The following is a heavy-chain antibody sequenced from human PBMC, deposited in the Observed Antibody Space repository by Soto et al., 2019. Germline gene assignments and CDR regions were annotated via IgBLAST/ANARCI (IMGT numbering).Heavy chain of an antibody. CDR3: ARDRYSSTWPIFDY. CDR1: GFAFTDYG. Sequence: QVQLVESGGGVVQPGRALRLSCAASGFAFTDYGMHWVRQAPAKGLEWVAVIWYDGSKTYYADSVKGRFTISRDVSQNTLYLQMNSLRAEDTAVYYCARDRYSSTWPIFDYWGQGTLVTVSS. J-gene: IGHJ4*02. D-gene: IGHD6-13*01. CDR2: IWYDGSKT. V-gene: IGHV3-33*01.